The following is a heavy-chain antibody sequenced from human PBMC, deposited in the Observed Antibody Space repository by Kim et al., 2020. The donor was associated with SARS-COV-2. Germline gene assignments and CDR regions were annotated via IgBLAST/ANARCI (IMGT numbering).Heavy chain of an antibody. D-gene: IGHD6-19*01. J-gene: IGHJ5*02. Sequence: ASVKVSCKASGYTFTSYAMHWVRQAPGQRLEWMGWINAGNGNTKYSQKFQGTVTITRDTSASTAYMELSSLRSEDTAVYYCARDRRVTGGWYAVLGWFDPWGQGTLVTVSS. CDR3: ARDRRVTGGWYAVLGWFDP. CDR1: GYTFTSYA. CDR2: INAGNGNT. V-gene: IGHV1-3*01.